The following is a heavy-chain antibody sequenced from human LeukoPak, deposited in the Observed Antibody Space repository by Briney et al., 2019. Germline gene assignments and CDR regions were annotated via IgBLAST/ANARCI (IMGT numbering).Heavy chain of an antibody. V-gene: IGHV3-48*03. J-gene: IGHJ4*02. CDR1: GFTFSSSE. CDR2: ISHTANTK. CDR3: ARAFVSGYHVLTGYFRAFDY. D-gene: IGHD3-9*01. Sequence: GGSLRLSCAASGFTFSSSEMHWVRQAPGKGLEWVSYISHTANTKYYADSVQGRSTVSRDNDKSLLFLQMSSLRVGDTAVYYCARAFVSGYHVLTGYFRAFDYWGQGALVTVSS.